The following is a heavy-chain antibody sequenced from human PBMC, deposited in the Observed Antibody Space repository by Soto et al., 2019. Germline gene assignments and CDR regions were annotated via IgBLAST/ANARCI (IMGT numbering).Heavy chain of an antibody. D-gene: IGHD2-21*01. CDR2: VITVLGTT. V-gene: IGHV1-69*08. CDR3: ARRRYCGYDCYHKHYYGMDV. CDR1: GDTFSSYA. Sequence: QVQLVQSGAELKKTGSSVKVSCRASGDTFSSYAVNWVRQAPERGLEWMGRVITVLGTTDYAQNFKGRLTITAEKSTKTVYMELSSLRSEDTAVYYCARRRYCGYDCYHKHYYGMDVWGQGTTVTVAS. J-gene: IGHJ6*02.